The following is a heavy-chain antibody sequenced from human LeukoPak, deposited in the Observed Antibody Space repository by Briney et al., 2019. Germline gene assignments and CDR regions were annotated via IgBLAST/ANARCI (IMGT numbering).Heavy chain of an antibody. J-gene: IGHJ4*02. CDR3: ARRGDYLSGFDY. CDR1: GYTFTSYG. V-gene: IGHV1-2*06. Sequence: ASVKVSCKASGYTFTSYGISWVRQAPGQGLEWMGRINPNSGGTDYAQKFQGRVTMTRDTSISTAYMELSRLRSDDTALYYCARRGDYLSGFDYWGQGILVTVSS. CDR2: INPNSGGT. D-gene: IGHD3-16*01.